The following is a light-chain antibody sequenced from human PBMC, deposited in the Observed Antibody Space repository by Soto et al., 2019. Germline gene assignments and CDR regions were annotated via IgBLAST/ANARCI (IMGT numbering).Light chain of an antibody. V-gene: IGKV3-20*01. CDR2: GAS. J-gene: IGKJ1*01. Sequence: EIVLTQSPGTLSLSPGERATLSCRASQSVSSSYLVWYQQKPGQPPRLLIYGASNRATGIPDRFTGSGSGTDFTLTISRLEPEDLAVYFCQQYGSSPPRTFGQGTKVEIK. CDR3: QQYGSSPPRT. CDR1: QSVSSSY.